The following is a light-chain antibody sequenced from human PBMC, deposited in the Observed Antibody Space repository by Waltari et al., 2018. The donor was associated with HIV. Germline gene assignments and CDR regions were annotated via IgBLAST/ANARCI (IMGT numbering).Light chain of an antibody. Sequence: DIVMSQSPLSLAVTPGELASISCKSTQSLLQTNTYNYLDWYLQKPGQSPKLLIYLGSARASGVPDRFSGSGSGTDFTLEITRVEAEDVGVYYCMQALQTPYTFGQGTNLDI. V-gene: IGKV2-28*01. J-gene: IGKJ2*01. CDR2: LGS. CDR1: QSLLQTNTYNY. CDR3: MQALQTPYT.